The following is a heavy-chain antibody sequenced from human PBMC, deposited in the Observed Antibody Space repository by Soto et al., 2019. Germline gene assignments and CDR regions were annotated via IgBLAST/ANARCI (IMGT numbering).Heavy chain of an antibody. CDR1: GYTFTSYG. Sequence: ASVKVSCKASGYTFTSYGISWVRQAPGQGLEWMGWISAYNGNTNYAQKLQGRVTMTTDTSTSTAYMELRSLRSDDTAVYYCAVNLQIQYPSYYHHYYLAFPAQGTTVTVSS. CDR2: ISAYNGNT. D-gene: IGHD4-4*01. J-gene: IGHJ6*03. V-gene: IGHV1-18*01. CDR3: AVNLQIQYPSYYHHYYLAF.